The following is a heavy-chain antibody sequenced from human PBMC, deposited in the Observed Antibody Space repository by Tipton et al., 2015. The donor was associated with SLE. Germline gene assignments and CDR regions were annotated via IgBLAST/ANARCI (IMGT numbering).Heavy chain of an antibody. V-gene: IGHV4-31*03. CDR1: GDSMSSGAYY. CDR3: ARGYAVINYFDS. D-gene: IGHD2-21*01. CDR2: IFFTGSA. J-gene: IGHJ4*02. Sequence: TLSLTCTVSGDSMSSGAYYWSWIRQHPGKGLEWIGHIFFTGSAYYKASLTSRLSISVDTSKKQFSLRLNSVTAADTAVYYCARGYAVINYFDSWGQGTLVTVSS.